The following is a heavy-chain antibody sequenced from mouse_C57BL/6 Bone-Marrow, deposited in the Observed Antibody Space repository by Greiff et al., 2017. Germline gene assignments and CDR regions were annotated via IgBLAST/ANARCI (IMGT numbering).Heavy chain of an antibody. Sequence: VQLQQSGAELMKPGASVKLSCKATGYTFTGYWIEWVKQRPGHGLEWIGEILPGSGSTNYNEKFKGKATFTADTSSNTAYMQLSSLTTEDSAISYYVPLYYCSSYWYFDVWGTGTTVTVTA. CDR1: GYTFTGYW. V-gene: IGHV1-9*01. CDR2: ILPGSGST. CDR3: VPLYYCSSYWYFDV. D-gene: IGHD1-1*01. J-gene: IGHJ1*03.